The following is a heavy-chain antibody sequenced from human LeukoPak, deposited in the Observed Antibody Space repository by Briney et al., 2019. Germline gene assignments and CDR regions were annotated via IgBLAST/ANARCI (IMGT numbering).Heavy chain of an antibody. CDR1: GYSFTSYW. V-gene: IGHV5-10-1*01. J-gene: IGHJ4*02. CDR3: VGGFDY. Sequence: GESLRISWKGSGYSFTSYWISWVGQMPGKGREWRGRFDPRDSYTNYSPSLQGHVTISADKSISTAYLQWSSLKASDTPMYYCVGGFDYWGQGTLVTVSS. CDR2: FDPRDSYT.